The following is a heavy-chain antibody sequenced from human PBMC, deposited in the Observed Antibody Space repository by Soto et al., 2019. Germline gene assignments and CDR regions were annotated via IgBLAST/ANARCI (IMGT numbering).Heavy chain of an antibody. CDR1: GFSLSTSGVG. D-gene: IGHD6-19*01. J-gene: IGHJ6*02. CDR3: AHRNSSGWPNYYYYGMDV. Sequence: SGPTLVNPTQTLTLTCTFSGFSLSTSGVGVGWIRQPPGKALEWLALIYWNDDKRYSPSLKSRLTITKDTSKNQVVLTMTNMDPVDTATYYCAHRNSSGWPNYYYYGMDVWGQGTTVTVSS. CDR2: IYWNDDK. V-gene: IGHV2-5*01.